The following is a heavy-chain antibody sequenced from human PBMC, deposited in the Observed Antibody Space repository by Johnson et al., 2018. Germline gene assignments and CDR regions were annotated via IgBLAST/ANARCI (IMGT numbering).Heavy chain of an antibody. CDR2: IYSGGST. CDR3: ARGKGSTTYYAFDI. J-gene: IGHJ3*02. Sequence: EVQLLESGGGLIQPGGSLRLSCAASGFTVSSNYMSWVRQAPGKGLEWVSLIYSGGSTYYADSVKGRFTISRDTSKNTLYLQLNSLRAEDTAGYYCARGKGSTTYYAFDIWGQGTMVTVSS. D-gene: IGHD2-2*01. V-gene: IGHV3-53*01. CDR1: GFTVSSNY.